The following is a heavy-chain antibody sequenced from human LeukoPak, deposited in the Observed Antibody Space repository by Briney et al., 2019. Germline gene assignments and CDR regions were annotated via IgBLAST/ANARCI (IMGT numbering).Heavy chain of an antibody. Sequence: GGSLRLSCAASGFAFTSYVMNWVRQAPGKGLEWVSTITTNGDNTYYADSLKGRFTISRDNSKNTLYLQVNSLRAEDTAIYYCAKGGRPAAGWYIFDYWGQGTLVTVSS. CDR1: GFAFTSYV. D-gene: IGHD6-13*01. V-gene: IGHV3-23*01. CDR2: ITTNGDNT. CDR3: AKGGRPAAGWYIFDY. J-gene: IGHJ4*02.